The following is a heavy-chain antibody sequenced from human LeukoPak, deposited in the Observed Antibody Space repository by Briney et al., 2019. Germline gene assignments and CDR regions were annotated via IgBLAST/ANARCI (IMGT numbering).Heavy chain of an antibody. V-gene: IGHV3-30*02. CDR3: ARDRRFPDDVFDI. CDR1: GFTFSDYG. Sequence: GGSLRLSCAASGFTFSDYGMHWVRQAPGKGLEWVAFIRNDGSYEYYPDSVKGRFTISRDNSRNTLYLQMNSLRAEDTALYYCARDRRFPDDVFDIWGRGTMVTVSS. J-gene: IGHJ3*02. CDR2: IRNDGSYE. D-gene: IGHD2-21*01.